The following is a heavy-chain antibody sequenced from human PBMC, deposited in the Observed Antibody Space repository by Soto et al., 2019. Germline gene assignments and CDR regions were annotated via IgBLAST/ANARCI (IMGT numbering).Heavy chain of an antibody. CDR1: GFSLSTSGVG. CDR3: AHRTTVAGINDN. Sequence: QITLKESGPTLVKPTQTLTLTCTFSGFSLSTSGVGVGWIRQPPGKALEWLAVIYWDDDKRYSPSLKSRLSITKDTSKNQVVLTMTNLDPVDTATYYCAHRTTVAGINDNWGQGTLVTVSS. V-gene: IGHV2-5*02. D-gene: IGHD6-19*01. J-gene: IGHJ4*02. CDR2: IYWDDDK.